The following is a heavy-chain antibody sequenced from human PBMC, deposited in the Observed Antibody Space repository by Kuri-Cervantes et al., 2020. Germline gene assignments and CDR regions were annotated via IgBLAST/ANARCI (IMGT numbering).Heavy chain of an antibody. D-gene: IGHD4-17*01. V-gene: IGHV3-21*04. CDR3: ARDLLYGDYVFDY. CDR1: GFTFSSYS. J-gene: IGHJ4*02. Sequence: GESLKISCAASGFTFSSYSMNWVRQAPGKGLEWVSSISSSGRVIYYAGSVKGRFTISRDNAKNSLFLQLSTLRAEDTAMYYCARDLLYGDYVFDYWGQGTLVTVSS. CDR2: ISSSGRVI.